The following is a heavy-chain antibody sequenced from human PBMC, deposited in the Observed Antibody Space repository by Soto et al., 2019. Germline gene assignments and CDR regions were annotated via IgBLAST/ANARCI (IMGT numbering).Heavy chain of an antibody. J-gene: IGHJ6*02. CDR2: IYYSGST. CDR1: GGSISSYY. CDR3: ARGKGDSSRWTALLYYYYGMDV. D-gene: IGHD6-13*01. Sequence: PSETLSLTCTVSGGSISSYYWSWIRQPPGKGLEWIGYIYYSGSTNYNPSLKSRVTISVDTSKNQFSLKLSSVTAADTAVYYCARGKGDSSRWTALLYYYYGMDVWGQGTTVTVS. V-gene: IGHV4-59*01.